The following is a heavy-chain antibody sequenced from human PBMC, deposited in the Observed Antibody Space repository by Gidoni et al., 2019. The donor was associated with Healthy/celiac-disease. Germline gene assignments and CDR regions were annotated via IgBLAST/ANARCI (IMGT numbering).Heavy chain of an antibody. J-gene: IGHJ6*02. CDR1: GFTFDDYA. CDR2: ISWNSGSI. CDR3: AKSGGENYYYYGMDV. V-gene: IGHV3-9*01. Sequence: EVQLVESGGGLVQPGRSLRLSCAASGFTFDDYAMHWVRQAPGKGLEWGSGISWNSGSIVYADSVKGRFTISRDNAKNSLYLQMNSLRAEDTALYYCAKSGGENYYYYGMDVWGQGTTVTVSS. D-gene: IGHD3-10*01.